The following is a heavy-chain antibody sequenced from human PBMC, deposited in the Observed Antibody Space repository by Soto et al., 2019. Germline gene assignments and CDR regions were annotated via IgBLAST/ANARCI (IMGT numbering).Heavy chain of an antibody. Sequence: VQLVQSGVEVKKPGASVKVSCKASGYTFTNYAISWVRQAPGQGLEWMGWISAYNGNTNYAQNLRDRVTMTTDASTRTVYMELRSLRYDDTAMYYCARDFTGWPPDGVDSWGQGTQVTVSS. CDR3: ARDFTGWPPDGVDS. V-gene: IGHV1-18*01. J-gene: IGHJ4*02. CDR1: GYTFTNYA. CDR2: ISAYNGNT. D-gene: IGHD3-16*01.